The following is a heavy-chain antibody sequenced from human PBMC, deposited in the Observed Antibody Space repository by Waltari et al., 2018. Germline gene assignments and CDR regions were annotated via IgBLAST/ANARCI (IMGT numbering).Heavy chain of an antibody. Sequence: EVQLVESGGGLAQPGRSLRLSCVGSGFSFGDYALSWIRQAPGKGLEWITFIRRKAYGGSPEYAASVKGRFTMSREDSKSIAYLQMNSLKIEDTGVYFCTRMGHVDWDYWGQGAPVTVSS. D-gene: IGHD3-9*01. V-gene: IGHV3-49*03. CDR2: IRRKAYGGSP. CDR3: TRMGHVDWDY. J-gene: IGHJ4*02. CDR1: GFSFGDYA.